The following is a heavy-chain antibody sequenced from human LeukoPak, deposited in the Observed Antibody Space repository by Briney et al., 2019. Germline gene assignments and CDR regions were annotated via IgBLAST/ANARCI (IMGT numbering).Heavy chain of an antibody. J-gene: IGHJ3*02. CDR2: IYHSGST. D-gene: IGHD1-26*01. Sequence: SETLSLTCAVSGYSISSGYYWGWIRPPPGKGLEWIGSIYHSGSTYYNPSLKSRVTISVDTSKNQFSLKLSSVTAADTAVYYCARVSGASYSDDAFDIWGQGTMVTVSS. CDR1: GYSISSGYY. V-gene: IGHV4-38-2*01. CDR3: ARVSGASYSDDAFDI.